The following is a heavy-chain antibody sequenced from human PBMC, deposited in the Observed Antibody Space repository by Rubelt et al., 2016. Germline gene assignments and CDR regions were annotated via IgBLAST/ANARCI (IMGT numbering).Heavy chain of an antibody. CDR1: GYSFNNYW. V-gene: IGHV5-51*01. Sequence: EVQLVQSGAEVKKPGESLKISCEGSGYSFNNYWIAWVRQMPGKGLEWMGIIYPGDSDIRYSPSFKGQVTISADKSISTAFLQWSSLKASDTAMYYCATDRYYVMDVWGQGTTVTVSS. J-gene: IGHJ6*02. CDR3: ATDRYYVMDV. D-gene: IGHD1-14*01. CDR2: IYPGDSDI.